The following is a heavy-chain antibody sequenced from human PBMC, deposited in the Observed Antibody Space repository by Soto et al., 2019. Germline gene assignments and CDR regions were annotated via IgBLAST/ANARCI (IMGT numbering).Heavy chain of an antibody. CDR2: ISSSSSYI. V-gene: IGHV3-21*01. CDR1: GFTFSSYS. Sequence: GGSLRLSCAASGFTFSSYSMNWVRQAPGKGLEWVSSISSSSSYIYYADSVKGRFTISRDNAKNSLYLQMNSLRAEDTAVYYCAAYSSGWYVGYYYMDVWGKGTTVTVSS. D-gene: IGHD6-19*01. J-gene: IGHJ6*03. CDR3: AAYSSGWYVGYYYMDV.